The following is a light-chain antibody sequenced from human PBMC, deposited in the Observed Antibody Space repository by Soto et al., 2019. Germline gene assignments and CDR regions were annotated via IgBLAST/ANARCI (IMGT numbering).Light chain of an antibody. CDR3: QQYGNSPWK. Sequence: AMTQSPCTLSVSPVDRATLSCRAGQSVGSNLAWYQQKRGQAPRLIIYGASTRATGISARFSGSGSGTDFTLTISRLEPEDFAVYYCQQYGNSPWKFGQGTKVDIK. J-gene: IGKJ1*01. CDR2: GAS. V-gene: IGKV3-15*01. CDR1: QSVGSN.